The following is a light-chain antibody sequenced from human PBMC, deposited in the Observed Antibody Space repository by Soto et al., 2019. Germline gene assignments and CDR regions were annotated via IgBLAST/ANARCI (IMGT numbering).Light chain of an antibody. CDR2: GAS. V-gene: IGKV3-15*01. CDR1: QSVSSSY. Sequence: EIVLTQSPGTRSLSPGERATLSSRASQSVSSSYLAWYQQKPGQAPRLLIYGASTRGTGIPARFSGSGSGTEFTLTISSLQSADFAVYYCQQYNNWHPITFGQGTRLEI. J-gene: IGKJ5*01. CDR3: QQYNNWHPIT.